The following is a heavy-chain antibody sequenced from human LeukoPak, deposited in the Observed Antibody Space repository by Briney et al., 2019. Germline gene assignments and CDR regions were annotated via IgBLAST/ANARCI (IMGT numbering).Heavy chain of an antibody. CDR1: EFTFSDHY. J-gene: IGHJ4*02. CDR3: ARGKRRFDI. CDR2: ISPSAYST. V-gene: IGHV3-11*01. Sequence: GGSLRLSCAASEFTFSDHYMTWIRQSPGMGLEWISYISPSAYSTYYADSVKGRFSISRDNAKNSLYLQMNSLRVEDTAIYYCARGKRRFDIWGQGTLVTVSS.